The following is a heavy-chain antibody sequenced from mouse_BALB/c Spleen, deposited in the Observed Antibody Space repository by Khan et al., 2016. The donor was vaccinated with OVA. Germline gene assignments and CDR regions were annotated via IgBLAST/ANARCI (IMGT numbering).Heavy chain of an antibody. V-gene: IGHV5-17*02. CDR2: MSSGSSTI. Sequence: EVMLVESGGGLVQPGGSRKLSCAASGFTFSSFGMHWVRQAPKKGLEWVAYMSSGSSTIYYVDTVKGRFTISRDNPKNTLFLQMTSLRSEDTAMYYCVRSGGNFHWYFDGWGAGTSVTVSS. D-gene: IGHD2-1*01. CDR1: GFTFSSFG. J-gene: IGHJ1*01. CDR3: VRSGGNFHWYFDG.